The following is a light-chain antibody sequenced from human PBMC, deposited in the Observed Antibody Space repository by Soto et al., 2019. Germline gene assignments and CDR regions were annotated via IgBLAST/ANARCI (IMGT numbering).Light chain of an antibody. CDR1: QRINHKY. J-gene: IGKJ1*01. CDR2: GVS. V-gene: IGKV3-20*01. Sequence: EIVLTQSPGTLSLSPGERATLSCRTSQRINHKYLAWYQQKPCQAPRLLIHGVSSRATGIPDRFSGSGSGTDFTLTISTLEPEDFAVYYCQLYSGSPWTFGQGTKVDIK. CDR3: QLYSGSPWT.